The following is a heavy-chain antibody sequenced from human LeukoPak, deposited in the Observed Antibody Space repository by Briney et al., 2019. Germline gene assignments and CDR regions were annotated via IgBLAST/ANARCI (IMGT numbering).Heavy chain of an antibody. V-gene: IGHV4-4*07. J-gene: IGHJ3*02. CDR2: IYSSGST. CDR3: ARDLASSSWTEGDAFDI. Sequence: PSETLSLTCTVSGGSNSSYYWVWIRQPAGKGLEWIGRIYSSGSTNYNPSPKSRVTMSVDTSKNQFSLKLSSVTAADTPVYYCARDLASSSWTEGDAFDIWGQGTMVTVSS. D-gene: IGHD6-13*01. CDR1: GGSNSSYY.